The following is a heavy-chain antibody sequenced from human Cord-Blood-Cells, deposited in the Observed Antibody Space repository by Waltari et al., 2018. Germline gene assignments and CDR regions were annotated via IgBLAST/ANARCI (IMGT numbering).Heavy chain of an antibody. D-gene: IGHD5-12*01. Sequence: QVQLVQSGAEVKKTGASVKVSCKASGYTFTSYAMHWARQAPGQRLEWMGWINAGNGNTKYSQKFQGRVTITRDTSASTAYMELSSLRSEDTAVYYCARGPSRRKDGYNYAFDIWGQGTMVTVSS. V-gene: IGHV1-3*01. CDR1: GYTFTSYA. CDR2: INAGNGNT. CDR3: ARGPSRRKDGYNYAFDI. J-gene: IGHJ3*02.